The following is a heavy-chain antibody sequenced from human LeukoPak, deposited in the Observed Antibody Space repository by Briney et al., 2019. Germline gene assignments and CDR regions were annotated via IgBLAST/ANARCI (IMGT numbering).Heavy chain of an antibody. D-gene: IGHD1-14*01. V-gene: IGHV4-59*08. CDR1: GDSVRSHF. CDR2: IYYGGNT. J-gene: IGHJ4*02. CDR3: VTLRDRSTGGPFDC. Sequence: SETLSLTCTVSGDSVRSHFWSWIRQPPGKGLEWIGFIYYGGNTNYSPSFKSRVTISLDTSQSKFSRRLSSVTAADTAVCYCVTLRDRSTGGPFDCWGQGPLVTVSS.